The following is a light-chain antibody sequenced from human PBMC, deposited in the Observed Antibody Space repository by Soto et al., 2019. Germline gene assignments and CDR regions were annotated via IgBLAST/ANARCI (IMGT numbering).Light chain of an antibody. CDR2: DAS. V-gene: IGKV3-11*01. CDR1: QSVSNNY. J-gene: IGKJ5*01. CDR3: QQRSNWPLIT. Sequence: PGTLSLSPVERATLSCRGIQSVSNNYLAWYQQKPGQAPRLLIYDASNRATGIPARFSGSGSGTDFTLTISSLEPEDFAVYYCQQRSNWPLITLGQGTRLEIK.